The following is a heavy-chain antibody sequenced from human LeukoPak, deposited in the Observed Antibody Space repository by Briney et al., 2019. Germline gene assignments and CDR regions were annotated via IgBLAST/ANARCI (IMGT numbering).Heavy chain of an antibody. V-gene: IGHV4-30-2*01. CDR1: GGSISSDNYY. Sequence: PSETLSLTCTVSGGSISSDNYYWSWIRQPPGKGLEWIGYIYHSGHTYYNPSLKSRVTISIDRSKNHFSLKLFSVTAADTAAYYCAREKDQFPLYFFDLWGQGTLVTVSS. CDR3: AREKDQFPLYFFDL. D-gene: IGHD2-2*01. J-gene: IGHJ4*02. CDR2: IYHSGHT.